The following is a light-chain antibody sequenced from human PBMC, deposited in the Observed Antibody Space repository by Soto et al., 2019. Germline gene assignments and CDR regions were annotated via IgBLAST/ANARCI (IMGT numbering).Light chain of an antibody. CDR2: GDS. CDR1: QSIRYY. CDR3: HHHHSYSQT. V-gene: IGKV1-5*01. J-gene: IGKJ1*01. Sequence: DIQLTQSPPTLSASVGDRVTITCRASQSIRYYLAWYQQMPGKAPKLLIYGDSSLQSRVPSRFSGSGSGTEFTLTISSLQPDDFSTYFCHHHHSYSQTFGQGTKVEIK.